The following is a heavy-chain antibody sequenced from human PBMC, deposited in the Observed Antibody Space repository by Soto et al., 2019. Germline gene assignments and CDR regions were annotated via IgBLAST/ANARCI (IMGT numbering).Heavy chain of an antibody. Sequence: QVQLVQSGAEVKKPGSSVKVSCKASGGTFSSYAISWVRQAPGQGLEWMGGIIPIFGTANYAQKFQGRFTITADKSTSTAYMELSSLRSEDTAVYYCASDRGIEADYYYYGMDVWGEGTTVTVAS. V-gene: IGHV1-69*06. CDR3: ASDRGIEADYYYYGMDV. D-gene: IGHD6-13*01. CDR2: IIPIFGTA. J-gene: IGHJ6*04. CDR1: GGTFSSYA.